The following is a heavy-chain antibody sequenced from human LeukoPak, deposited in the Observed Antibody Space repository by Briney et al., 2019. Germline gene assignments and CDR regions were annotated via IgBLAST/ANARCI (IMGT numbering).Heavy chain of an antibody. V-gene: IGHV3-66*01. Sequence: PGGSLRLSCAASGFTVSSFYMSWVRQAPGKGLEWVSVIYSGGSTYYAVYAKGRFTISRDDSNNKLHLQMNSMRSEDTAGDYCSRGFWSGYFSGGMDVWGQGTTVTVSS. CDR3: SRGFWSGYFSGGMDV. CDR2: IYSGGST. CDR1: GFTVSSFY. D-gene: IGHD3-3*01. J-gene: IGHJ6*02.